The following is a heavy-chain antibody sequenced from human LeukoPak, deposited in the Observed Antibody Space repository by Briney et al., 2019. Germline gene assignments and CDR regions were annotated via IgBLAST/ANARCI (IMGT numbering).Heavy chain of an antibody. V-gene: IGHV4-59*08. CDR2: IYYSGST. Sequence: SETLSLTCTVSGGSISSYYWSWIRQPPGKGLEWIGYIYYSGSTNYNPSLKSRVTISVDTSKNQFSLKLSSVTAADTAVYYCARGSRSYGPEDYWGQGTLVTVSS. D-gene: IGHD5-18*01. CDR3: ARGSRSYGPEDY. CDR1: GGSISSYY. J-gene: IGHJ4*02.